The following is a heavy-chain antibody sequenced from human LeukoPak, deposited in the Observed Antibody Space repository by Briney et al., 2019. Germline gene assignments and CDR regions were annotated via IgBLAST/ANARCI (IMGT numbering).Heavy chain of an antibody. V-gene: IGHV3-20*04. D-gene: IGHD2-15*01. J-gene: IGHJ6*03. Sequence: GGSLRLSCAASGFTFDDYGMSWVRQAPGKGREWLSGINWNGGSTGYADSVKGRFTISRDNAKNSLYLQMSSLRAEDTALYYCARDREDTYLDVGGKGTTVTVSS. CDR2: INWNGGST. CDR1: GFTFDDYG. CDR3: ARDREDTYLDV.